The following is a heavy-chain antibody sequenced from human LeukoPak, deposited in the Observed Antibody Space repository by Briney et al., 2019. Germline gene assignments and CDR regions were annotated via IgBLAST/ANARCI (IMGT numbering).Heavy chain of an antibody. Sequence: GGSLRLSCAASGFTFSSYAMSWVRQAPGKGLEWVSAISGSGGSTYYADSVKGRFTISRDNSKNTLYLQMNSLRAEDTAVYYCAKPSLWFGELFGFDYWAREPWSPSPQ. J-gene: IGHJ4*02. CDR3: AKPSLWFGELFGFDY. D-gene: IGHD3-10*01. CDR1: GFTFSSYA. V-gene: IGHV3-23*01. CDR2: ISGSGGST.